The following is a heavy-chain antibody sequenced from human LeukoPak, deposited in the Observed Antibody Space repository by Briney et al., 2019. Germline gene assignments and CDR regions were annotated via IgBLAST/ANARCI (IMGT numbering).Heavy chain of an antibody. CDR2: IRYDGSNK. CDR3: ANLWWGSMRSYFDY. Sequence: PGGSLRLSCAASGFTFSSYGMHWVRQAPGKGLEWVAFIRYDGSNKYYADSVKGRFTISRDNSKNTLYLQMNSLRAEDTAVYYCANLWWGSMRSYFDYWGQGTLVTVSS. J-gene: IGHJ4*02. D-gene: IGHD2-21*01. CDR1: GFTFSSYG. V-gene: IGHV3-30*02.